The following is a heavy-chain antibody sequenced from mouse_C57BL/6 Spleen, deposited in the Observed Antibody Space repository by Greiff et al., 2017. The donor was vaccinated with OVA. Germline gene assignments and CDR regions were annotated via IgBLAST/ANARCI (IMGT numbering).Heavy chain of an antibody. CDR3: ARSELRKAMDY. Sequence: EVKLQESGPGLVKPSQSLSLTCSVTGYSITSGYYWNWIRQFPGNKLEWMGYISYDGSNNYNPSLKNRISITRDTSKNQCFLKLNSVTTEDTATYYCARSELRKAMDYWGQGTSVTVSS. CDR2: ISYDGSN. D-gene: IGHD1-1*01. V-gene: IGHV3-6*01. CDR1: GYSITSGYY. J-gene: IGHJ4*01.